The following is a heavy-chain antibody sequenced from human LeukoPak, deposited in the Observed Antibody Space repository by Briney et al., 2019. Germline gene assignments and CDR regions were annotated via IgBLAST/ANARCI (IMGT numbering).Heavy chain of an antibody. CDR2: ISSSSSYI. D-gene: IGHD3-22*01. CDR1: GFTFSSYS. Sequence: GGSLRLSCAAPGFTFSSYSMNWVRQAPGKGLEWVSSISSSSSYIYYADSVKGRFTISRDNAKNSLYLQMNSLRAEDTAVYYCARGGYYDSSGYSSGYWGQGTLVTVSS. J-gene: IGHJ4*02. CDR3: ARGGYYDSSGYSSGY. V-gene: IGHV3-21*01.